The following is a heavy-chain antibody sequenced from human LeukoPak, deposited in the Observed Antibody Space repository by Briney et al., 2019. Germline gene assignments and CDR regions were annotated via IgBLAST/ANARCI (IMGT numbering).Heavy chain of an antibody. CDR1: GYSYPTYW. J-gene: IGHJ4*01. CDR2: IYPGDSDT. CDR3: ARAGGPYSNSDY. Sequence: GESLKISCKGSGYSYPTYWIGWVRQMPGRGLEWMGIIYPGDSDTRYSPSFQGQVTISVDKSISTAYLQWSSRKAADTAMYYCARAGGPYSNSDYWGQGALVTVSS. D-gene: IGHD6-13*01. V-gene: IGHV5-51*01.